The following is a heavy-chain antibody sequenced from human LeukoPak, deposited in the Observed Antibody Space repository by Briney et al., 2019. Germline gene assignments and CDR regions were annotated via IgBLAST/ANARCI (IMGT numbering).Heavy chain of an antibody. CDR3: AREGTPGYYYYMDV. Sequence: ASVKVSCKASGYTFTGYYMHWVRQAPGQGLEWMGWINPNSGGTNYAQKFQGRVTMTRDTSISTAYMELSRLRSDDTAVYYCAREGTPGYYYYMDVWGKGTTVTVSS. CDR1: GYTFTGYY. D-gene: IGHD2-15*01. CDR2: INPNSGGT. V-gene: IGHV1-2*02. J-gene: IGHJ6*03.